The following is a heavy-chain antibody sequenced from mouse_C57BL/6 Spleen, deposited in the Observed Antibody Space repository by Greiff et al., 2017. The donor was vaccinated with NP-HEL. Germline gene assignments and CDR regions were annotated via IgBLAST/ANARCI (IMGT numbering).Heavy chain of an antibody. Sequence: VQLKESGGDLVKPGGSLKLSCAASGFTFSSYGMSWVRQTPDKRLEWVATISSGGSYTYYPDSVKGRFTISRDNAKNTLYLQLSSLKSEDTAMYYCARHCPITTVVALDYWGQGTTLTVSS. CDR3: ARHCPITTVVALDY. CDR2: ISSGGSYT. V-gene: IGHV5-6*01. J-gene: IGHJ2*01. CDR1: GFTFSSYG. D-gene: IGHD1-1*01.